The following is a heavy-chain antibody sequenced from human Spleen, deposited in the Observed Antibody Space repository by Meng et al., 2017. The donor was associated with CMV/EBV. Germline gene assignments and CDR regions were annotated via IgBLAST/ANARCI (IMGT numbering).Heavy chain of an antibody. D-gene: IGHD6-13*01. CDR1: GFTFSSYA. CDR2: ISYDGSNK. Sequence: GESLKISCAASGFTFSSYAMHWVRQAPGKGLEWVAVISYDGSNKYYADSVKGRFTISRDNSKNTLYLQMNSLRAEDTAVYYFARDASSSWYFDLWGRGTLVTVSS. CDR3: ARDASSSWYFDL. V-gene: IGHV3-30*04. J-gene: IGHJ2*01.